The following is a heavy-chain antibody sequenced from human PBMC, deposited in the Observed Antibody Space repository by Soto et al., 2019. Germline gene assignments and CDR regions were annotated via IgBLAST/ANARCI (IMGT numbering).Heavy chain of an antibody. J-gene: IGHJ4*02. CDR1: GFRFSAYG. V-gene: IGHV3-30*18. Sequence: QVQLAESGGGVVQPGRSLRLSCIGSGFRFSAYGMHWFRQAPGKGLVWVAMMPFAGTYKYSADSVKGRFIISRDNSKNTLYLQMNSLRAEDTGVYYCAKDRRDGEYNSVYDFWGQGTLVTVSS. CDR3: AKDRRDGEYNSVYDF. CDR2: MPFAGTYK. D-gene: IGHD4-17*01.